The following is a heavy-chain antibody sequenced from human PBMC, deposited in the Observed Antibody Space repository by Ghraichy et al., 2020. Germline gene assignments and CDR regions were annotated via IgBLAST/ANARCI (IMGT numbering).Heavy chain of an antibody. D-gene: IGHD6-19*01. CDR3: ASDSASGWYRGSLDY. V-gene: IGHV3-53*01. CDR1: GFNVSSKY. CDR2: IDTDGDT. J-gene: IGHJ4*02. Sequence: GESLNISCAASGFNVSSKYMSWVRQAPGKGLEWVSVIDTDGDTYYADSVKGRFTISRDNPKNSVNLQMNSLRDEDTAVYYCASDSASGWYRGSLDYWGQGTLVTVSS.